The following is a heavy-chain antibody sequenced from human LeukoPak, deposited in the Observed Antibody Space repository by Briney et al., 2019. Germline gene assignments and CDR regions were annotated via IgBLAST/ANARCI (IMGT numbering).Heavy chain of an antibody. CDR2: IYPGDSDT. Sequence: GESLKISCKGSGYSFTSYWIGWVRQMPGKGLEWMGIIYPGDSDTRYSPSFQGQVTISADKFISTAYLQWSSLKASDTAMYYCARRHYSSGWHVDYWGQGTLVTVSS. CDR3: ARRHYSSGWHVDY. D-gene: IGHD6-19*01. CDR1: GYSFTSYW. J-gene: IGHJ4*02. V-gene: IGHV5-51*01.